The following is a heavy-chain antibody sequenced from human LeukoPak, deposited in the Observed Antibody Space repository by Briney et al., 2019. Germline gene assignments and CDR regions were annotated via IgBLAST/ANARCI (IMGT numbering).Heavy chain of an antibody. CDR2: INPNSGGT. V-gene: IGHV1-2*02. D-gene: IGHD3-16*02. CDR3: ARGDYVWGSYRSPFDY. Sequence: ASVKVSCKASGYTFTDYYMHWVRQAPGQGLEWMGWINPNSGGTNYAQKFQGRVTMTRDTSISTAYMELSRLRSDDTAVYYCARGDYVWGSYRSPFDYWGQGTLVTVSS. CDR1: GYTFTDYY. J-gene: IGHJ4*02.